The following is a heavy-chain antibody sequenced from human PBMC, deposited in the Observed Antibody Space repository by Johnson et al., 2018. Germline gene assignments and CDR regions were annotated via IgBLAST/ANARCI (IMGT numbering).Heavy chain of an antibody. J-gene: IGHJ6*02. CDR1: GFTFSRFW. V-gene: IGHV3-74*03. Sequence: VQLQESGGGLVQPGGSLRLSCAGSGFTSGFTFSRFWMHWVRQGPGKGLVWVSSINSDGSSTTYADSVKGRFTISRDNAKDTLYLQMNSLRAEDTAVYYCGRGNDYGMDVWGQGTTVTVSS. D-gene: IGHD4-11*01. CDR2: INSDGSST. CDR3: GRGNDYGMDV.